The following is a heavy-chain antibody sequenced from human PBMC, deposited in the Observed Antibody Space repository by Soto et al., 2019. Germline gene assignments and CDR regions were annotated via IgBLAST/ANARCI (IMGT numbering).Heavy chain of an antibody. CDR3: GRDLHDYVSFRFDP. Sequence: EVQLVESGGGLVKPGGSLRLSCAASGFTFSSYSMNWVRQAPGKGLEWVSSISRSSSYIYYADSVKGRFTISRDNAXNSLYLQMNSLRAEDTAVYYWGRDLHDYVSFRFDPWGQGTLVTFSS. V-gene: IGHV3-21*01. CDR2: ISRSSSYI. J-gene: IGHJ5*02. D-gene: IGHD3-16*01. CDR1: GFTFSSYS.